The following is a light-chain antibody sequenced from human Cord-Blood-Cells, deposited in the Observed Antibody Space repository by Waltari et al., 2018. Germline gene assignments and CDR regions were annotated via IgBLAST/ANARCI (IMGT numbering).Light chain of an antibody. Sequence: DIVMTQSPDSLAVSLGERATFNCKSSQSVLYSSNNNNYLAWYQQKPGQPPKLLIYWASTRESGVPDRFSGSGSGTDFTLPISSLQAEDVAVYYCQQYYSTPYTFGQGTKLEIK. V-gene: IGKV4-1*01. CDR1: QSVLYSSNNNNY. CDR3: QQYYSTPYT. CDR2: WAS. J-gene: IGKJ2*01.